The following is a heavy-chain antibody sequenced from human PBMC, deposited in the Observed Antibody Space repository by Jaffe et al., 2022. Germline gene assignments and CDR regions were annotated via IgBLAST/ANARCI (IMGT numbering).Heavy chain of an antibody. CDR1: GYTFTSYA. J-gene: IGHJ5*02. Sequence: QVQLVQSGAEVKKPGASVKVSCKASGYTFTSYAMHWVRQAPGQRLEWMGWINAGNGNTKYSQKFQGRVTITRDTSASTAYMELSSLRSEDTAVYYCARSPPGYYGSGSYYNPLTRSYNWFDPWGQGTLVTVSS. CDR3: ARSPPGYYGSGSYYNPLTRSYNWFDP. D-gene: IGHD3-10*01. CDR2: INAGNGNT. V-gene: IGHV1-3*01.